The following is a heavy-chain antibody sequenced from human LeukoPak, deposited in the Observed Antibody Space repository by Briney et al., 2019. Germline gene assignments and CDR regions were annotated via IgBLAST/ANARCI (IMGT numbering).Heavy chain of an antibody. CDR2: ISWDGSST. CDR3: ARGADGVSSNSRGWFDP. J-gene: IGHJ5*02. V-gene: IGHV3-43*01. CDR1: GFTFDDYT. Sequence: SGGSLRLSCAASGFTFDDYTMHWVRQTPGKGLEWVSLISWDGSSTFYADSVKGRFTISRDNAKNSLYLQMNSLRAEDTAVYSCARGADGVSSNSRGWFDPWGQGTLVTVSS. D-gene: IGHD2-15*01.